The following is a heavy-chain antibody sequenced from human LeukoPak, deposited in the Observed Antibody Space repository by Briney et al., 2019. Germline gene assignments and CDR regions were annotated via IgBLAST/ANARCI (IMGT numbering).Heavy chain of an antibody. CDR2: IYPGDSDT. Sequence: GESLKISCKSSGYTFTNSWIGWVRQVPGKGLEWIGIIYPGDSDTRYSPSFQGRVTISVDTSITTAYLQLSSLKASDTAMYYCRCTGAGTDYWGQGTLVTVSS. CDR1: GYTFTNSW. D-gene: IGHD6-13*01. J-gene: IGHJ4*02. CDR3: RCTGAGTDY. V-gene: IGHV5-51*01.